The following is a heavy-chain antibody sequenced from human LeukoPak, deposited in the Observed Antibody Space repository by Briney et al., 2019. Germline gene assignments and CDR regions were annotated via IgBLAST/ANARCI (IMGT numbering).Heavy chain of an antibody. J-gene: IGHJ4*02. D-gene: IGHD5-12*01. CDR3: ARDRGATIPFY. Sequence: ASVKVSCKASGYTFTSYDINWVRQATGQGLEWMGWMNPNSGNTGYAQKFQGRVTITRNTSISTAYMELSRLRSDDTAVYYCARDRGATIPFYWGQGTLVTVSS. V-gene: IGHV1-8*03. CDR2: MNPNSGNT. CDR1: GYTFTSYD.